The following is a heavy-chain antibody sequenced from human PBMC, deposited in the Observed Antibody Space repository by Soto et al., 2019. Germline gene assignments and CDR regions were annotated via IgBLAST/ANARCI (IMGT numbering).Heavy chain of an antibody. D-gene: IGHD3-3*01. CDR3: ARSGKYYDFWSGYYTPNWFDP. J-gene: IGHJ5*02. CDR2: IIPIFGTA. Sequence: GASVKVSCKASGGTFSSYAISWVRQAPGQGLEWMGGIIPIFGTANYAQKFQGRVTITADESTSTAYMELSSLRSEDTAVYYCARSGKYYDFWSGYYTPNWFDPWGQGTLVTVSS. CDR1: GGTFSSYA. V-gene: IGHV1-69*13.